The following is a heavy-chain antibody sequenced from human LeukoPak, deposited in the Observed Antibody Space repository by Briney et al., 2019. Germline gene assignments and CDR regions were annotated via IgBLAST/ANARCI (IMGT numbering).Heavy chain of an antibody. CDR3: TAEKNGSPHY. CDR1: RGSVSSSTYY. CDR2: IYYTGST. J-gene: IGHJ4*02. Sequence: SETLFLTCTVSRGSVSSSTYYWSWVRQPPGKGLEWIASIYYTGSTYYNPSLKSRVTISLDMSKNEFFLTMTSVTAADTAVYFCTAEKNGSPHYWGQGTQVTVSS. V-gene: IGHV4-39*07. D-gene: IGHD2-8*01.